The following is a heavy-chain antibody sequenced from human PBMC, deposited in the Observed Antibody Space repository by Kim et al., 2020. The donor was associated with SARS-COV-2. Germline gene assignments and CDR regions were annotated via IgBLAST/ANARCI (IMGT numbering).Heavy chain of an antibody. CDR2: T. Sequence: TSYADPVEGRFTSSRGNSKIALYLQMNGLRAEDTAVYYCARGDPYSGSLYWGQGTLVTVSS. D-gene: IGHD1-26*01. V-gene: IGHV3-53*01. J-gene: IGHJ4*02. CDR3: ARGDPYSGSLY.